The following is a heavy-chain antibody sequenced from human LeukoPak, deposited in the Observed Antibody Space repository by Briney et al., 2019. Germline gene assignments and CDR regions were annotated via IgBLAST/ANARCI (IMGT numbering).Heavy chain of an antibody. Sequence: SETLSLTCTVSGGSISSYYWSWIRQPPGKGLEWIGYIYYSGSTNYNPSLKSRVTISVDTSKNQFSLRLSSVTAADTAVYYCAREDYDGRFDPWGQGTLVTVSS. D-gene: IGHD3-22*01. CDR3: AREDYDGRFDP. J-gene: IGHJ5*02. V-gene: IGHV4-59*01. CDR1: GGSISSYY. CDR2: IYYSGST.